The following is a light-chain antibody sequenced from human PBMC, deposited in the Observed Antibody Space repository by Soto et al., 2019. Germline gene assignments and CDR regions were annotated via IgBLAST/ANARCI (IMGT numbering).Light chain of an antibody. CDR3: PSFTPPAPHA. J-gene: IGLJ1*01. V-gene: IGLV2-14*03. CDR1: SSDIASYDY. Sequence: QSALTQPASVSGSPGQSITVSCIGTSSDIASYDYVSWYQQHPGKVPKLMIYDVSNRPSGVSNRFSGSKSGNTASLTISGLQAEDEPDYYCPSFTPPAPHAFGPGTKVPVL. CDR2: DVS.